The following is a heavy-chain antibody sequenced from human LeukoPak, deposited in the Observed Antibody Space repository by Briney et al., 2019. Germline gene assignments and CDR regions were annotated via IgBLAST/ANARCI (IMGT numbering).Heavy chain of an antibody. J-gene: IGHJ4*02. CDR1: DGSLSGSY. D-gene: IGHD4-23*01. V-gene: IGHV4-34*01. CDR2: INYSGIT. Sequence: PSETLSLTCGVSDGSLSGSYWTWIRQAPGKGLEWIGDINYSGITNYDPSLKSRVTISVDTSTNQFSLRLTSVTAADTAVYYCARLTQITAWYIHYWGQGTLVTVSS. CDR3: ARLTQITAWYIHY.